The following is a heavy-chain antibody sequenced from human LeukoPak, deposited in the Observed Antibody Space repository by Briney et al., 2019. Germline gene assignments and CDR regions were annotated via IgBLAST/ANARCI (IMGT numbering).Heavy chain of an antibody. J-gene: IGHJ4*02. CDR3: TRHPGGNDAHRFDY. V-gene: IGHV4-59*08. CDR1: GGSVSPYY. D-gene: IGHD4-23*01. CDR2: IHSSWSP. Sequence: SETLSLTCTVSGGSVSPYYWSWIRQPPGTGLEWIGYIHSSWSPHYNPSFESRVTTSVDTSKNQFSLNLNSVTAADTAVYYCTRHPGGNDAHRFDYWGQGLLVTVSS.